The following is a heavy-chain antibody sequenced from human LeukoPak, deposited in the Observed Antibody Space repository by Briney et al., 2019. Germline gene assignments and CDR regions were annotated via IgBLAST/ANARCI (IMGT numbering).Heavy chain of an antibody. J-gene: IGHJ4*02. D-gene: IGHD3-16*01. V-gene: IGHV1-2*02. CDR1: GYTFTGYY. CDR3: ASSPPTLLWHPIDY. CDR2: INPNSGGT. Sequence: GASVKVSCKASGYTFTGYYMHWVRQAPGQGLEWMGWINPNSGGTNYAQKFQGRVTMTRDTSISTAYMKLSRLRSDDTAVYYCASSPPTLLWHPIDYWGQGTLVTVSS.